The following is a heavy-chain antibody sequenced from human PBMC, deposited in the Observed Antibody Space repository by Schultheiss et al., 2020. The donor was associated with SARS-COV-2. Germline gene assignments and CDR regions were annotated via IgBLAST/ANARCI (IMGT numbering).Heavy chain of an antibody. CDR2: MYTSGST. D-gene: IGHD4-11*01. V-gene: IGHV4-4*07. CDR1: GGSISSYY. CDR3: AREISNYVIDY. J-gene: IGHJ4*01. Sequence: SETLSLTCTVSGGSISSYYWSWIRQPAEKGLEWIGRMYTSGSTNYNPSLNRRVTMSIDTSKNQFSLKLDSVTAADTAVYYCAREISNYVIDYWGQGTLVTVSS.